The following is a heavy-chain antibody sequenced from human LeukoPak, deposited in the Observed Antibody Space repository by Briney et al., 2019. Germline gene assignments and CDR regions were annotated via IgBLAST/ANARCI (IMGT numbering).Heavy chain of an antibody. D-gene: IGHD5-18*01. Sequence: SQTLSLTCAISGDSVSTNTVAWNWIRRSPSRGLEWLGRTYYRSKWYNDYAVSVKDRVTIEPDTSKNQFSLHLNSVTPEDTAVYYCAKGAGGFSYYNWFDPWGQGALVTVSS. CDR1: GDSVSTNTVA. CDR3: AKGAGGFSYYNWFDP. V-gene: IGHV6-1*01. J-gene: IGHJ5*02. CDR2: TYYRSKWYN.